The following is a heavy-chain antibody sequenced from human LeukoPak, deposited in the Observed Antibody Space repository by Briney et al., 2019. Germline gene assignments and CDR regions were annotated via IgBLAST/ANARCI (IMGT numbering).Heavy chain of an antibody. D-gene: IGHD3-22*01. CDR1: GFTFSSYA. J-gene: IGHJ4*02. CDR2: IIPIPGIA. Sequence: GGSLRLSCAASGFTFSSYAISWVRQAPGQGLEWMGRIIPIPGIANYAQKFQGRVTITADKSTSTAYMELSSLRSEDTAVYYCASRYYYDSSGYPLDYWGQGTLVTVSS. CDR3: ASRYYYDSSGYPLDY. V-gene: IGHV1-69*04.